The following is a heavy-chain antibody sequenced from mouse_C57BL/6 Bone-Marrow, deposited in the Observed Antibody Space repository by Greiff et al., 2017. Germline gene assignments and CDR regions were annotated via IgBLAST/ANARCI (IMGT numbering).Heavy chain of an antibody. D-gene: IGHD1-1*01. J-gene: IGHJ4*01. CDR2: IRSKSNNYAT. CDR1: GFSFNTYA. V-gene: IGHV10-1*01. CDR3: VRLSVVATYYAMDY. Sequence: EVMLVESGGGLVQPKGSLKLSCAASGFSFNTYAMNWVRQAPGKGLEWVARIRSKSNNYATYYADSVKDRFTISRDDSESMLYLQMNNLKTEDTAMYYCVRLSVVATYYAMDYWGQGTSVTVSS.